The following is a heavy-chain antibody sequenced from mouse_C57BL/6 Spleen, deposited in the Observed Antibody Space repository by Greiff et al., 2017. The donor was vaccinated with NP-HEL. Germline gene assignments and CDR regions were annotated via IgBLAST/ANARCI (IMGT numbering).Heavy chain of an antibody. Sequence: VQLQQSGAELAKPGASVKLSCKASGYTFTSYWMHWVKQRPGQGLEWIGYINPSSGYTKYNQKFKDKATLTADKYSSTAYMQLSSLTYEDSAVYYCVTAQANYAMDYWGQGTSVTVSS. D-gene: IGHD3-2*02. V-gene: IGHV1-7*01. CDR2: INPSSGYT. CDR1: GYTFTSYW. J-gene: IGHJ4*01. CDR3: VTAQANYAMDY.